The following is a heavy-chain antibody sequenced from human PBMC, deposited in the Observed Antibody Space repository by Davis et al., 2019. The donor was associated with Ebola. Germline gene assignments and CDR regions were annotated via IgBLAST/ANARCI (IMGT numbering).Heavy chain of an antibody. CDR1: GYTFTSYA. CDR3: ARGPYYYDSSGYLYYYYGMDV. J-gene: IGHJ6*04. CDR2: ISAYNGNT. D-gene: IGHD3-22*01. V-gene: IGHV1-18*01. Sequence: ASVKVSCKASGYTFTSYAMHWVRQAPGQGLEWMGWISAYNGNTNYAQKLQGRVTMTTDTSTSTAYMELRSLRSDDTAVYYCARGPYYYDSSGYLYYYYGMDVWGKGTTVTVSS.